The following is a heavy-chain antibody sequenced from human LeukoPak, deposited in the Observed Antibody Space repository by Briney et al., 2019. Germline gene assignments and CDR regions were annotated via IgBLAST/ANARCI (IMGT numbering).Heavy chain of an antibody. CDR3: ARDLSSGSYTTQTRGWFDP. J-gene: IGHJ5*02. V-gene: IGHV4-39*02. CDR1: GGSISSSNYY. D-gene: IGHD3-10*02. CDR2: FYYSGST. Sequence: SETLSLTCTVSGGSISSSNYYWGWIRQPPGKGLEWIGTFYYSGSTYYNPSLKSRVTISVDTSKNQFSLKLSSVTAADTAVYYCARDLSSGSYTTQTRGWFDPWGQGTLVTVSS.